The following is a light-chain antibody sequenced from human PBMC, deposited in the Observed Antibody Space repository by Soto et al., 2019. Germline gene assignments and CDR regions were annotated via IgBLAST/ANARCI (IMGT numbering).Light chain of an antibody. V-gene: IGKV3-15*01. Sequence: EIVMTQSPAILSMSPGERATLSCRASQNVGTSLAWYQQIPGQAPRLLIYGASTRATSIPARFSGSGSGTEFTPTISSLQSEDFAVYYCQQYNNRPPMYTFGQGTKLEIK. CDR3: QQYNNRPPMYT. CDR1: QNVGTS. CDR2: GAS. J-gene: IGKJ2*01.